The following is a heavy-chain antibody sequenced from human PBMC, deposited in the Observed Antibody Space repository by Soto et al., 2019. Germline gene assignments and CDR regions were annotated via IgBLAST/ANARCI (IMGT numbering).Heavy chain of an antibody. J-gene: IGHJ3*02. CDR3: ASQYSGSYPDAFDI. Sequence: SETLSLTCAVYGGSFSGYYWSWIRQPPGKGLEWIGEINHSGSTNYNPSLKSRVTISVDTSRNQFSLKLSSVTAADTAVYYCASQYSGSYPDAFDIWGQGTMVTVSS. CDR2: INHSGST. V-gene: IGHV4-34*01. D-gene: IGHD1-26*01. CDR1: GGSFSGYY.